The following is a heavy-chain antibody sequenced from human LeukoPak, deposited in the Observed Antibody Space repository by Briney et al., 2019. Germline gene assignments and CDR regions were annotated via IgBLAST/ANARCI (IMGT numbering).Heavy chain of an antibody. Sequence: ASVKVSCKASGYTFTSYGISWVRQPPGQGLEWMGWISTGNGNTNSGQKFQGRVTMTTDTSTGTAYMELRSLRSDDTAMYYCATANNWNYALGYWGQGTLVTVSS. CDR2: ISTGNGNT. D-gene: IGHD1-7*01. J-gene: IGHJ4*02. V-gene: IGHV1-18*01. CDR1: GYTFTSYG. CDR3: ATANNWNYALGY.